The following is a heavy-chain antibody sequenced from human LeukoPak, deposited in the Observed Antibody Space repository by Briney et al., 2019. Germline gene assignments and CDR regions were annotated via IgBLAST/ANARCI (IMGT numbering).Heavy chain of an antibody. J-gene: IGHJ4*02. Sequence: GGSLRLSCAASGFTFSSYSMNWVRQAPGKGLEWVSYISSSSSTIYYADSVKGRFTISRDNFKNMLYLQMKNLRAEDTAVYYCAKCIVATISLNYFDFWGQGTLVTVSS. CDR3: AKCIVATISLNYFDF. V-gene: IGHV3-48*01. CDR1: GFTFSSYS. D-gene: IGHD5-12*01. CDR2: ISSSSSTI.